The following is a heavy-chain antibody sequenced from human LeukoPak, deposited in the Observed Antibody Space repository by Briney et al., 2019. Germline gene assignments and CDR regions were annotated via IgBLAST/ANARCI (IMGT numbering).Heavy chain of an antibody. CDR1: GGSISSTY. CDR3: AREGYSSSWYAESVYYYYMDV. D-gene: IGHD6-13*01. Sequence: SETLSLTCTVSGGSISSTYWSWIRQPPGKGLEWIGYIYFSGSTNYNPSLKSRVTISVDTSKNQFSLKLSSVTAADTAVYYCAREGYSSSWYAESVYYYYMDVWGKGTTVTVSS. J-gene: IGHJ6*03. CDR2: IYFSGST. V-gene: IGHV4-59*01.